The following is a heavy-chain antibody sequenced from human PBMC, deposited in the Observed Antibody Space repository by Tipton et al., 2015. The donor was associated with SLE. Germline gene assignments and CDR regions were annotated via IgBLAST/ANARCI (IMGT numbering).Heavy chain of an antibody. CDR2: IYYSGTT. CDR1: GGSITNTIYY. CDR3: ARVAPTEVFDY. V-gene: IGHV4-39*01. D-gene: IGHD1-1*01. Sequence: TLSLTCTVSGGSITNTIYYWGWIRQPPGKGLEWIGTIYYSGTTYYNPSLKSRVTISVDTSRNQFSLNLNSVTAADTAVYYCARVAPTEVFDYWGQGTLVTVSS. J-gene: IGHJ4*02.